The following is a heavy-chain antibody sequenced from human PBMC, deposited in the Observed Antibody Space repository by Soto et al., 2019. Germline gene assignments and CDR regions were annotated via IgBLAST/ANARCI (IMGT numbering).Heavy chain of an antibody. CDR3: ARAVVLTFTRYYDMDV. CDR1: GGTFSSYS. D-gene: IGHD3-22*01. J-gene: IGHJ6*02. CDR2: PIPMFGTT. Sequence: SVKVSCKASGGTFSSYSINWVRQAPGQGLEWMGRPIPMFGTTDYAQRFQGRVTFTADESTSTASMEVTNLTSEDTAVYYCARAVVLTFTRYYDMDVWGQGTTVTVSS. V-gene: IGHV1-69*13.